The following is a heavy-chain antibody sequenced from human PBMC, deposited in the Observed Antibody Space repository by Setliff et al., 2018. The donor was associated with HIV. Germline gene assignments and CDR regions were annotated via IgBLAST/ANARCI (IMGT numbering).Heavy chain of an antibody. Sequence: ASVKVSCKASGGTFSSYAISWVRQAPGQGLEWMGIIDPSGGSTNYAQKFQGRVTITRDTSASTAYMELSSLRSEDTAVYYCARVYPRTVAGTFDYWGQGTLVTVSS. J-gene: IGHJ4*02. CDR3: ARVYPRTVAGTFDY. CDR2: IDPSGGST. V-gene: IGHV1-46*01. D-gene: IGHD6-19*01. CDR1: GGTFSSYA.